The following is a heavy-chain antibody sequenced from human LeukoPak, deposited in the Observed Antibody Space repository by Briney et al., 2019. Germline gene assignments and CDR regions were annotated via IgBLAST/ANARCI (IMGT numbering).Heavy chain of an antibody. D-gene: IGHD6-19*01. CDR2: INPSGGST. CDR1: GYTFTSYY. J-gene: IGHJ6*02. V-gene: IGHV1-46*01. CDR3: ARDSGRNSGWYGPYYYYYGMDV. Sequence: ASVKVSCKASGYTFTSYYMHWVRQAPGQGLEWMGIINPSGGSTSYAQKFQGRVTMTRGTSTSTVYMELSSLRSEDTAVYYCARDSGRNSGWYGPYYYYYGMDVWGQGTTVTVSS.